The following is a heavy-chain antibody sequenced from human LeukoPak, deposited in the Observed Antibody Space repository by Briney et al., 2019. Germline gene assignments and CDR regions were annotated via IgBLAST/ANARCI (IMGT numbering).Heavy chain of an antibody. CDR2: IYWNDDK. CDR3: ALRPKAGLNWFDP. CDR1: GFSLSTRDSGMR. Sequence: SGPTLVNPTQTLTLTCTFSGFSLSTRDSGMRVGWIRQPPGEALEWLALIYWNDDKRYSPSLKTRLTITKDTSKNQVVLTMTNMDPVDTATYYCALRPKAGLNWFDPWGQGTLVTVSS. V-gene: IGHV2-5*01. J-gene: IGHJ5*02.